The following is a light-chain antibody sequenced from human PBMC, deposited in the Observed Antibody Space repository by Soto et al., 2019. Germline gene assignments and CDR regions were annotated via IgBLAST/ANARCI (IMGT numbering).Light chain of an antibody. J-gene: IGLJ1*01. CDR2: EVS. Sequence: QPVLTQPASVSGSPGQSITISCTGTSSDVGGYNYVSWYQQHPGKAPKLMIYEVSNRPSGVSNRFSGSKSGNTASLTISGLQAEDEADYYCSSYTSFSPYVFGTGTKLTVL. CDR3: SSYTSFSPYV. CDR1: SSDVGGYNY. V-gene: IGLV2-14*01.